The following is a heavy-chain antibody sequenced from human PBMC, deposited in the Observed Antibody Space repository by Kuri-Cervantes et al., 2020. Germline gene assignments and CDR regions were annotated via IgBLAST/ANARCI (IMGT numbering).Heavy chain of an antibody. J-gene: IGHJ6*03. CDR2: IYSGGST. Sequence: GESLKISCAASGFTVSSNYMSWVRQAPGKGLEWVSVIYSGGSTYYADSVKGRFTISRDNAKNSLYLQMNSLRAEDTAVYYCARGARYYYMDVWGKGTTVTVSS. V-gene: IGHV3-53*01. CDR1: GFTVSSNY. CDR3: ARGARYYYMDV.